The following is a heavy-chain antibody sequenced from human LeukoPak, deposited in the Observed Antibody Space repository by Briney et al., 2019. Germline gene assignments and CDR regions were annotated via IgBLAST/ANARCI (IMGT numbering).Heavy chain of an antibody. J-gene: IGHJ5*02. CDR2: IYTDGTT. D-gene: IGHD3-9*01. CDR1: GFVVSSNY. CDR3: AKIPVQYFDWLLKENWFDP. Sequence: GGSLRLSCAASGFVVSSNYMSWVRQAPGKGLEWVSVIYTDGTTYYADSVKGRFTISRDNSKNTLYLQMNSLRAEDTAVYYCAKIPVQYFDWLLKENWFDPWGQGTLVTVSS. V-gene: IGHV3-53*01.